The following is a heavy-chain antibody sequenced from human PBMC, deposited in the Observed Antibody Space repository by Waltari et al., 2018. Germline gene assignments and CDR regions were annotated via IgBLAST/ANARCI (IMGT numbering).Heavy chain of an antibody. V-gene: IGHV3-48*01. CDR1: GFNFSSYS. J-gene: IGHJ4*02. CDR2: ISSSSSTV. Sequence: EVHLVQSGGGLVQPGGSLRLSCAASGFNFSSYSMDWFRQAPGKGLCWVSYISSSSSTVYYADSVKGRFTISRDNAKNSLYLQMNSLRAEDTAVYYCAREYYTHFDYWGQGTLVTVSS. D-gene: IGHD3-10*01. CDR3: AREYYTHFDY.